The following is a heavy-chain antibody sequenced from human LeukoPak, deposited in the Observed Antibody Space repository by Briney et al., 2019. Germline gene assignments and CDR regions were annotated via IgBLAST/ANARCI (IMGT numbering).Heavy chain of an antibody. V-gene: IGHV1-18*01. Sequence: ASVKDSCKASGYTFTSYGISWVRQAPGQELEWMGWISAYNGNTNYAQKLQGRVTITTDTSTRRAYMELRSLISDDTAVYYCARGVPFNTLTNYCGGSHIAEHWGQRTRVSVP. CDR3: ARGVPFNTLTNYCGGSHIAEH. D-gene: IGHD4-23*01. CDR1: GYTFTSYG. CDR2: ISAYNGNT. J-gene: IGHJ4*02.